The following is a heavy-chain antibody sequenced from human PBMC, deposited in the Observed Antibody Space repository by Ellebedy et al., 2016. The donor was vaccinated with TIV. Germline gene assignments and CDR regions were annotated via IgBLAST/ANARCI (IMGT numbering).Heavy chain of an antibody. Sequence: GESLKISCTASGFIVSTNHMSWVRQAPGKGLEWVSAVGGGDDRTFYADAVKGRFTISRDNSKNTVTLQMQSLRAEDTALYYCAKGHTASFFYLFDSWGQGTLVTVSS. D-gene: IGHD2-2*01. J-gene: IGHJ5*01. CDR2: VGGGDDRT. V-gene: IGHV3-23*01. CDR1: GFIVSTNH. CDR3: AKGHTASFFYLFDS.